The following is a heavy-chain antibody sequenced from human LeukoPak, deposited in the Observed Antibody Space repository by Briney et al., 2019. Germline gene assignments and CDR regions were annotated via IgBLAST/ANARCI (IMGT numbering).Heavy chain of an antibody. CDR1: GGSFSGYY. Sequence: SETLSLTCAVYGGSFSGYYWSWIRQPPGKGLEWIGEINHSGSTNYNPSLKSRVTISVDTSKNQFSLKLSSVTAADTAVYYCARPGYCSSTSCLITGTSGGAFDIWGQGTMVTVSS. CDR2: INHSGST. D-gene: IGHD2-2*01. J-gene: IGHJ3*02. V-gene: IGHV4-34*01. CDR3: ARPGYCSSTSCLITGTSGGAFDI.